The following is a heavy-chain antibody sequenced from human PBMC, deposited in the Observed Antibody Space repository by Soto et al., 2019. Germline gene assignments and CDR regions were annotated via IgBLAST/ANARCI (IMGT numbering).Heavy chain of an antibody. CDR2: ILFDGSEK. CDR3: AREMYTSGSPPDH. CDR1: GFTFSRYG. J-gene: IGHJ5*02. V-gene: IGHV3-33*01. Sequence: GGSLRLSCATSGFTFSRYGMHWVRQAPGKGLEWVASILFDGSEKNYADSVKGRFTISRDNSKNTLDLEMSTLRAEDTALYYCAREMYTSGSPPDHWGHGTLVTVSS. D-gene: IGHD1-26*01.